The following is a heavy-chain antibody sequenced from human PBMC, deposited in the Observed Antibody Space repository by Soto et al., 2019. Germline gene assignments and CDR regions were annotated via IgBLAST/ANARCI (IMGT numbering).Heavy chain of an antibody. Sequence: GGSLRLSCAASGFTFSSYAMSWVRQAPGKGLEWVSAISGSGGSTYYADSVKGRFTISRDNSKNTLYLQMNSLRAEDTAVYYCATRARHGSGSYYYYYMDVWGKGTTVTVSS. V-gene: IGHV3-23*01. CDR1: GFTFSSYA. D-gene: IGHD3-10*01. CDR2: ISGSGGST. J-gene: IGHJ6*03. CDR3: ATRARHGSGSYYYYYMDV.